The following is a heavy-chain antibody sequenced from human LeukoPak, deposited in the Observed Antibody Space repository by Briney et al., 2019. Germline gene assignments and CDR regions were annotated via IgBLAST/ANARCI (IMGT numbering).Heavy chain of an antibody. CDR3: AKEHSSSWPYYFDY. CDR2: MSYDGSNK. CDR1: GFTFSSYG. D-gene: IGHD6-13*01. V-gene: IGHV3-30*18. J-gene: IGHJ4*02. Sequence: GGSLRLSCAASGFTFSSYGMHWVRQAPGKGLEWVAVMSYDGSNKYYADSVKGRFTISRDNSKNTLYLQMNSLRAEDTAVYYCAKEHSSSWPYYFDYWGQGTLVTVSS.